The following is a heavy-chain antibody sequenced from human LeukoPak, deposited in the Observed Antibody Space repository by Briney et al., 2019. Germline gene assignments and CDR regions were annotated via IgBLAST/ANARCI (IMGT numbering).Heavy chain of an antibody. V-gene: IGHV3-64D*09. J-gene: IGHJ4*02. CDR3: VKDRYVDY. CDR1: GFTLSSYA. Sequence: GGSLRLSCPVSGFTLSSYAMHWVRQAPGKGLRYVSGISSDGRSTYYADSVKGRFSISRDNSKNTLYLQMSSLRVEDTAVYYCVKDRYVDYWGQGTLVTVSS. CDR2: ISSDGRST. D-gene: IGHD3-16*01.